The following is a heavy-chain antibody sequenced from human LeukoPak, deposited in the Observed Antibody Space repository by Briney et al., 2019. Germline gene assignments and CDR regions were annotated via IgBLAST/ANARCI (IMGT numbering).Heavy chain of an antibody. CDR2: IYSGGST. D-gene: IGHD3-10*01. CDR1: GFTVSSNY. Sequence: GGSLRLSCAASGFTVSSNYVSWVRQAPGKGLEWVSVIYSGGSTYYADSVKGRFTISRDNSKNTLYLQMNSLRAEDTAVYYCARETVRGVFDYWGQGTLVTVSS. CDR3: ARETVRGVFDY. J-gene: IGHJ4*02. V-gene: IGHV3-53*01.